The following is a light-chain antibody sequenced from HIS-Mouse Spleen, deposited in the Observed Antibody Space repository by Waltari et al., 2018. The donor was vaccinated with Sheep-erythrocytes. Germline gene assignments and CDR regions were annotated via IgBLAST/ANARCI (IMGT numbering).Light chain of an antibody. CDR2: ESS. Sequence: DIQMSQSQSSLAASVGARVTITCQASQDISNYLNWYQQKPGKAPKLLIYESSNLPTEVPSRFSGSGSGTDFTFTIRSLPPASLSPYSFPPSSTLFTFGPGTKVDIK. J-gene: IGKJ3*01. V-gene: IGKV1-33*01. CDR1: QDISNY. CDR3: PPSSTLFT.